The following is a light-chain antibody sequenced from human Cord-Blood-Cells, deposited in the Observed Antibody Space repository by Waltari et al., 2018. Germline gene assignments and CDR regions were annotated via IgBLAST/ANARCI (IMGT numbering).Light chain of an antibody. CDR2: AAS. V-gene: IGKV1-39*01. Sequence: NQITQSPSSLSASVGDRVTITGRASQSIISYLDWYQQKPGRAPKLLIYAASSLQSGVPSRFSGSGSGTEVTLTISSLEPEDFATYDCQQRYSTPVAFGGGAKVENK. CDR3: QQRYSTPVA. CDR1: QSIISY. J-gene: IGKJ4*01.